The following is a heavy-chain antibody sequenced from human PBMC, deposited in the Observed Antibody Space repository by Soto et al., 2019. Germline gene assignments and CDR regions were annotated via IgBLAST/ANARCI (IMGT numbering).Heavy chain of an antibody. D-gene: IGHD3-10*01. J-gene: IGHJ6*02. CDR2: INHSGST. V-gene: IGHV4-34*01. CDR1: GGSFSGSY. Sequence: SETLSLTCAVSGGSFSGSYWTWIRQPPGKGLEWIGEINHSGSTNYNPSLKSRVTISMDTSKNQFSLKLSSVTAADTAVYYCGRGRRLLSYYYGMDVWGQGTTVTVSS. CDR3: GRGRRLLSYYYGMDV.